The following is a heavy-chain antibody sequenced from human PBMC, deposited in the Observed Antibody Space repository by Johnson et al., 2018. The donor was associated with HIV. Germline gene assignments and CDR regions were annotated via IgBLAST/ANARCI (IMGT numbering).Heavy chain of an antibody. V-gene: IGHV3-20*04. CDR1: GFSFDDYG. CDR2: SNWAGGST. Sequence: VQLVESGGGVVRPGGSLRLSCAASGFSFDDYGMSWVRQAPGKGLEWVSGSNWAGGSTDYAHSVKGRFTISRDNAKNSLYLQMNSLRAEDTAVYYCARGSSSWLHDAFDIWGQGTMVTVSS. J-gene: IGHJ3*02. D-gene: IGHD6-13*01. CDR3: ARGSSSWLHDAFDI.